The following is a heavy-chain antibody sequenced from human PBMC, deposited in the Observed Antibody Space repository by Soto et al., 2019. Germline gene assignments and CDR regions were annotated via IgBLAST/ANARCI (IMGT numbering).Heavy chain of an antibody. Sequence: GESLKISCKGSGYSFTSYWIGWVRQMPGKGLEWMGIIYPGDSDTRYSPSFQGQVTISADKSISTAYLQWSSLKASDTAMYYCASTSSSSWYGDYYYYGMDVWGQGTKVTVSS. CDR2: IYPGDSDT. D-gene: IGHD6-13*01. J-gene: IGHJ6*02. CDR1: GYSFTSYW. CDR3: ASTSSSSWYGDYYYYGMDV. V-gene: IGHV5-51*01.